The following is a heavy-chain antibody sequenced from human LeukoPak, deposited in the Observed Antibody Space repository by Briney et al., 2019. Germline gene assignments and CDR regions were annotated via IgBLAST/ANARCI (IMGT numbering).Heavy chain of an antibody. CDR2: IYYSGST. CDR1: GGSISSYY. J-gene: IGHJ5*02. D-gene: IGHD1-1*01. CDR3: ARGGSTGTNLNWVDP. V-gene: IGHV4-59*01. Sequence: SETLSLTCTVSGGSISSYYWSWIRQPPGKALEWIGYIYYSGSTNNNPSLKSRVTISVDTSKNQFSLKLSSVTAADTAVYYCARGGSTGTNLNWVDPWGQGTLVTVSS.